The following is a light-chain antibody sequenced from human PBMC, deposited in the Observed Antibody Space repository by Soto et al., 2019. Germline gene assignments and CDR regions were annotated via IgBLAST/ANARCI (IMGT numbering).Light chain of an antibody. Sequence: QSVRTQPPSVSGAPGQRVTIPCTGSSSNIGSFYDVHWYQQLPGTVPKLLIYGDNNRPSGVPDRFSGSKSGTAASLAITGLQAEDEADYYCQSYDNSLNHVVFGGGTKVTVL. CDR1: SSNIGSFYD. V-gene: IGLV1-40*01. CDR2: GDN. CDR3: QSYDNSLNHVV. J-gene: IGLJ2*01.